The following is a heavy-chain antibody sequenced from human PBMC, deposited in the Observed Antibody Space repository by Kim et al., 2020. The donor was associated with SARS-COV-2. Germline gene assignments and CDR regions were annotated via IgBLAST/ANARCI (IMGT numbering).Heavy chain of an antibody. J-gene: IGHJ3*02. D-gene: IGHD3-10*01. CDR3: ARGYGSDAFDI. CDR2: A. Sequence: ANYAQKFQGRVTITADESTSTAYMELSSLRSEDTAVYYCARGYGSDAFDIWGQGTMVTVSS. V-gene: IGHV1-69*01.